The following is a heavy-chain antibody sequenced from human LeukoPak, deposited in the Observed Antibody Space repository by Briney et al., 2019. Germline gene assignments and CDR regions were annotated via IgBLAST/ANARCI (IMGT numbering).Heavy chain of an antibody. J-gene: IGHJ4*02. CDR2: ISWDGGST. D-gene: IGHD3-22*01. CDR1: GFTFDDYA. Sequence: AGGSLRLSCAASGFTFDDYAMHWVRQAPGKGLEWVSLISWDGGSTYYADSVKGRFTISRDNSKNSLYPQMNSLRAEDTALYYCAKDSSGYYWDYWGQGTLVTVSS. CDR3: AKDSSGYYWDY. V-gene: IGHV3-43D*03.